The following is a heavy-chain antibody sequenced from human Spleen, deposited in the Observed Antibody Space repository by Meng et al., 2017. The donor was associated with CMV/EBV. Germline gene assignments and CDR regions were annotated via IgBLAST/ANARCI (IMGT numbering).Heavy chain of an antibody. CDR3: ARDDTSPGENFQH. D-gene: IGHD6-6*01. CDR1: GFTFSTYW. V-gene: IGHV3-74*01. Sequence: GESLKISCAASGFTFSTYWMFWVRQAPGKGLVWVSRINADGSSTSYADSVKGRFTVSRDNAKNTLLLQMNSLRAEDTAVYYCARDDTSPGENFQHWGQGTLVTVSS. J-gene: IGHJ1*01. CDR2: INADGSST.